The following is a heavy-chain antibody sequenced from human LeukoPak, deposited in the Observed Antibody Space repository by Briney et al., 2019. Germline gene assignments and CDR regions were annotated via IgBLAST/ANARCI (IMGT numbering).Heavy chain of an antibody. J-gene: IGHJ4*02. CDR2: IYHSGST. CDR1: GYSMSSGYY. D-gene: IGHD5-12*01. CDR3: AREVRSGYFYFDY. Sequence: SETLSLTCTVSGYSMSSGYYWGWIRPPPGKGLEWIGSIYHSGSTYYNPSLKSRVTISVDTSKNQFSLKVTSVTAADTAMYSCAREVRSGYFYFDYWGQGTLVTVSS. V-gene: IGHV4-38-2*02.